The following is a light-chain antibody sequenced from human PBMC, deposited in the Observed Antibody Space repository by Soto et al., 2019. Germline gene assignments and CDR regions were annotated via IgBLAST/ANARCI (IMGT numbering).Light chain of an antibody. Sequence: ENVLTQSPGTLSLSPGESATLSCRATQSVTRRYFACYQQKPGQAPRLLIYGVSSRATDIPYRFRGSGSGTDFTLTISSLQPEDFVVYYCHQDSTLPHTFGQGTKLEV. CDR3: HQDSTLPHT. J-gene: IGKJ2*01. CDR1: QSVTRRY. V-gene: IGKV3-20*01. CDR2: GVS.